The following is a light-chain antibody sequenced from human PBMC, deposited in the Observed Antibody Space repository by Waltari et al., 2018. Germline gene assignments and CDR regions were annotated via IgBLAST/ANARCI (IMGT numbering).Light chain of an antibody. CDR1: SSDVGGYNY. CDR2: EVS. CDR3: SSYTTSSTVV. J-gene: IGLJ3*02. V-gene: IGLV2-14*01. Sequence: QSALTQPASVSGSPGQSITISCTGTSSDVGGYNYVSWYQQHPGKAPKLMIYEVSNRPSGLSTRFSGSKSGNTASLTISGLQAEDEADYYCSSYTTSSTVVFGGGTKLTVL.